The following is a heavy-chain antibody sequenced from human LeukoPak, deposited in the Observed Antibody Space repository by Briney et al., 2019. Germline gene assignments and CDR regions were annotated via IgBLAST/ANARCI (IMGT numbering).Heavy chain of an antibody. CDR1: GFTFSSYW. D-gene: IGHD2-2*01. V-gene: IGHV3-7*01. Sequence: GGSLRLSCAASGFTFSSYWMSWVRQAPGKGLEWVANIKQDGSEKYYVDSVKGRFTISRDNAKNSLYLQMNSLRAEDTAVYYCARGAVGYCSSTSCSQSLYDYWGQGTLVTVSS. J-gene: IGHJ4*02. CDR3: ARGAVGYCSSTSCSQSLYDY. CDR2: IKQDGSEK.